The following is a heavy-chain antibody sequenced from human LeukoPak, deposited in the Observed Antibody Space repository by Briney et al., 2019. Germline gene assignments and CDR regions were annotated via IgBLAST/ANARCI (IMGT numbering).Heavy chain of an antibody. Sequence: GWSLRLSCATSGFTFSRHWMTWVRQAPGKGPEWVANIKQDGSERYYVHSVRGRFTISRDNAKNALHLQMNSLRAEDTAVYYCARDGGHSTDPDYWGQGVLVTVSS. V-gene: IGHV3-7*01. D-gene: IGHD2-8*02. CDR3: ARDGGHSTDPDY. J-gene: IGHJ4*02. CDR1: GFTFSRHW. CDR2: IKQDGSER.